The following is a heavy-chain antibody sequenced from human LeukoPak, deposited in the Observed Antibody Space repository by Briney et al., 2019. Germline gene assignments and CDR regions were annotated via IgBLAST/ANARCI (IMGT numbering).Heavy chain of an antibody. D-gene: IGHD6-13*01. V-gene: IGHV3-23*01. J-gene: IGHJ4*02. CDR3: AKHISTWPHFDY. CDR1: GFTFSSYA. CDR2: ISGSGYST. Sequence: GGSLRLSCAASGFTFSSYAMSWVRQAPGKGLEWVSAISGSGYSTYYADSVKGRFTISRDSSTLHLQMNSLRVEDTAVYYCAKHISTWPHFDYWGQGTLVTVSS.